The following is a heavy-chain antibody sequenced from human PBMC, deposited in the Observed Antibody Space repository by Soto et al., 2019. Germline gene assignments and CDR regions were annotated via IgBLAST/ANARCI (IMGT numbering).Heavy chain of an antibody. D-gene: IGHD5-12*01. CDR2: IMPIFRTP. CDR3: VTDTDRLQLGGNYYYILDV. J-gene: IGHJ6*02. CDR1: GGTFRNSA. V-gene: IGHV1-69*12. Sequence: QVQLEQSGAEVKKPGSSVKVSCKASGGTFRNSAISWVRQAPGQGLEWMGGIMPIFRTPDYAQKFQGRVTMTADESTGTAYMELSGLRSDDTAIYYCVTDTDRLQLGGNYYYILDVWGQGTTVTVSS.